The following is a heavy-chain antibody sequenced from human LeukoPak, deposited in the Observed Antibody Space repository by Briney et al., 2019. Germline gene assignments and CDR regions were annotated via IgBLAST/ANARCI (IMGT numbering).Heavy chain of an antibody. CDR3: AREVRHSSSYGMDV. CDR1: GGSISSGSYY. CDR2: ICTSGST. V-gene: IGHV4-61*02. D-gene: IGHD6-13*01. Sequence: SETLSLTCTVSGGSISSGSYYWSWIRQPAGKGLEWIGRICTSGSTNYNPSLKSRVTISVDTSKNQFSLKLSSVTAADTAVYYCAREVRHSSSYGMDVWGQGTTVTVSS. J-gene: IGHJ6*02.